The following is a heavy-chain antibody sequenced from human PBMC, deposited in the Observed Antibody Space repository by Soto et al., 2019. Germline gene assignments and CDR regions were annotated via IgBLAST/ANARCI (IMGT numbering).Heavy chain of an antibody. CDR3: ARGLSIAAAGSFDY. CDR1: VYTFTSYV. J-gene: IGHJ4*02. CDR2: ISAYNGNT. V-gene: IGHV1-18*01. D-gene: IGHD6-13*01. Sequence: ASVKVSCKASVYTFTSYVISWVRQAPGQGLEWMGWISAYNGNTNYAQKLQGRVTMTTDTSTSTAYMELRSLRSDDTAVYYCARGLSIAAAGSFDYWGQGTLVTVSS.